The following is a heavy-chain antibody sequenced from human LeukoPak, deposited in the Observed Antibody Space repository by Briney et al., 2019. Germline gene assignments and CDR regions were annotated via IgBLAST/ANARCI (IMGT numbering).Heavy chain of an antibody. V-gene: IGHV1-69*01. J-gene: IGHJ4*02. CDR2: IIPIFGTA. D-gene: IGHD5-12*01. Sequence: ASVKVSCKASGGTFSSYAISWVRQAPGQGLEWMGGIIPIFGTANYAQKFQGRVTITADESTSTAYMELSSLRAEDTAVYYCARGPSGYHNTGGQGTLVTVSS. CDR1: GGTFSSYA. CDR3: ARGPSGYHNT.